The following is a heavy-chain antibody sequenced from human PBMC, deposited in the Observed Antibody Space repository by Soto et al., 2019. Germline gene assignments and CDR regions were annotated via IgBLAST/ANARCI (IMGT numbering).Heavy chain of an antibody. Sequence: GASVKVSCKASGYTFTDYFMHWVRQAPGQGLEWMGWINPNSGGPKYAQKYQGRVTMTRDTSISTVYMELSRLTSDDTAVYYCATDDAKSSSYYYYGMDVWGQGTTVTVSS. CDR3: ATDDAKSSSYYYYGMDV. J-gene: IGHJ6*02. CDR1: GYTFTDYF. D-gene: IGHD6-6*01. CDR2: INPNSGGP. V-gene: IGHV1-2*02.